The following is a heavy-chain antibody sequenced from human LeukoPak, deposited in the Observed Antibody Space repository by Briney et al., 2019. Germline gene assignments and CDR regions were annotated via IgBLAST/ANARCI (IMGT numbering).Heavy chain of an antibody. D-gene: IGHD2-2*01. Sequence: ASVKVSCKASGGTLSSYAISWGRQAPGQGLEWMGRIIPIFGIANYAQKFQGRVTITADKSTSTAYMELSSLRSEDTAVYYCARSGVVPAARAYYYYGMDVWGQGTTVTVSS. CDR3: ARSGVVPAARAYYYYGMDV. J-gene: IGHJ6*02. CDR1: GGTLSSYA. V-gene: IGHV1-69*04. CDR2: IIPIFGIA.